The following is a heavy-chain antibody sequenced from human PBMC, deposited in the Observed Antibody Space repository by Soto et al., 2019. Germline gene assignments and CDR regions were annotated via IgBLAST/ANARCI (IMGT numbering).Heavy chain of an antibody. V-gene: IGHV4-34*01. D-gene: IGHD2-2*01. CDR3: ARGLRVVPAARFDY. J-gene: IGHJ4*02. CDR2: INHSGST. Sequence: PSVTLSLTCAVYGGSFSGYYWSWIRQPPGKGLEWIGEINHSGSTNYNPSLKSRVTISVDTSKNQFSLKLSSVTAADTAVYYCARGLRVVPAARFDYWGQGTLVTVSS. CDR1: GGSFSGYY.